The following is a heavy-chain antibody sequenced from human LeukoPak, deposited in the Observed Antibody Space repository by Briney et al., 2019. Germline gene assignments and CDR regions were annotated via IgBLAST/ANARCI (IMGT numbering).Heavy chain of an antibody. J-gene: IGHJ3*02. V-gene: IGHV5-51*01. CDR1: GYSFTSYW. CDR2: IYPGDSDT. Sequence: GESLKISCKGSGYSFTSYWIGWVRQMPGKGLEWMGIIYPGDSDTRYSPSFQGQVTISADKSISTAYLQWSSLKASDTAMYYCARQYYDLWSGSTPGAFDIWGQGTMVTVSS. CDR3: ARQYYDLWSGSTPGAFDI. D-gene: IGHD3-3*01.